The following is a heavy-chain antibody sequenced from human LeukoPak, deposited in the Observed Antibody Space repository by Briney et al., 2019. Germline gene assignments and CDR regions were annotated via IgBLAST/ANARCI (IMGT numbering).Heavy chain of an antibody. CDR2: IYYSGST. V-gene: IGHV4-59*01. CDR1: GGSITSYY. Sequence: PSETLSLTCTVSGGSITSYYWSWIRQPPGKGLEWIGCIYYSGSTNYNPSLKSRVTISVDTSKNQFSLKLSSVTAADTAVYYCARSASGTYSLGYWGQGTLVTVSS. D-gene: IGHD1-26*01. CDR3: ARSASGTYSLGY. J-gene: IGHJ4*02.